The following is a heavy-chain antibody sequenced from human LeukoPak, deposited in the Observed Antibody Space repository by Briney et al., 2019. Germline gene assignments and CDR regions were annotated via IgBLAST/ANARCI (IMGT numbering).Heavy chain of an antibody. V-gene: IGHV1-2*02. D-gene: IGHD2-15*01. J-gene: IGHJ4*02. CDR3: ARDLGGYCSGGSCYEWGGGGY. Sequence: ASVKVSCKASGYTFAGYYMHWVRQAPGQGLEWMGWINPNSGGTNYAQKFQGRVTMTRDTSISTAYMELSRLRSDDTAVYYCARDLGGYCSGGSCYEWGGGGYWGQGTLVTVSS. CDR2: INPNSGGT. CDR1: GYTFAGYY.